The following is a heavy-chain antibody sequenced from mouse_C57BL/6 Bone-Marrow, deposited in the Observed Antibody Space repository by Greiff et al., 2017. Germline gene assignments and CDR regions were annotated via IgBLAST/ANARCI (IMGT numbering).Heavy chain of an antibody. J-gene: IGHJ2*01. CDR3: ARGALDSSGYLDY. Sequence: VQLQQSGAELAKPGASVKLSCKASGYTFTSYWMHWVKQRPGQGLEWIGYINPSSGYTKYNQKFKDKATLTADKSSSTAYMQLSSLTYEDPAVYYCARGALDSSGYLDYWGQGTTLTVSS. CDR2: INPSSGYT. V-gene: IGHV1-7*01. CDR1: GYTFTSYW. D-gene: IGHD3-2*02.